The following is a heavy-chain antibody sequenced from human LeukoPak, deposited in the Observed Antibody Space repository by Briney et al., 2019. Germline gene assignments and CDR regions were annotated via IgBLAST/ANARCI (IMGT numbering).Heavy chain of an antibody. V-gene: IGHV4-59*01. J-gene: IGHJ6*03. CDR1: GGSISSYY. CDR2: TYYSGST. CDR3: ARVAYHYYYYMDV. Sequence: SETLSLTCTVSGGSISSYYWSWIRQPPGKGLEWIGYTYYSGSTNYNPSLKSRVTISVDTSKNQFSLKLGSVTAADTAVYYCARVAYHYYYYMDVWGKGTTVTVSS.